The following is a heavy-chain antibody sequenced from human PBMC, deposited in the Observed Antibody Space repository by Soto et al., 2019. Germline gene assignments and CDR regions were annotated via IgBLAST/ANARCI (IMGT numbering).Heavy chain of an antibody. CDR1: GFSLSTSGLG. CDR2: IYWDDDK. CDR3: ARGAGVGASAGTMDY. Sequence: QITLKESGPTLVKPTQTLRLTCTYSGFSLSTSGLGVDWIRQPPGKALEWLAVIYWDDDKSYSPSPRSRLTPTKDTPKNQVVLTMTNMGPADTGTYYCARGAGVGASAGTMDYWGQGTLVTVSS. V-gene: IGHV2-5*02. J-gene: IGHJ4*02. D-gene: IGHD6-13*01.